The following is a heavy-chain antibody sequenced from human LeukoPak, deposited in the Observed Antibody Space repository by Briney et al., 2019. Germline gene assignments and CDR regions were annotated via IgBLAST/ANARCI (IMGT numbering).Heavy chain of an antibody. J-gene: IGHJ6*03. CDR2: IYTSGST. V-gene: IGHV4-61*02. Sequence: TSETLSLTCTVSGGSISSGSYYWSWLRQPAGRGLEWIGRIYTSGSTNYNPSLKSRVTISVDTSKNQFPLKLSSVTAADTAVYYCARGQQLVYYYYYMDVWGKGTTVTVSS. D-gene: IGHD6-13*01. CDR1: GGSISSGSYY. CDR3: ARGQQLVYYYYYMDV.